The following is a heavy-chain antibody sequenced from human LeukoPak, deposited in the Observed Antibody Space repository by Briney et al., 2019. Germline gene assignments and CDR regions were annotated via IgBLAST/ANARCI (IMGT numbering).Heavy chain of an antibody. CDR1: GASSNSYY. V-gene: IGHV4-59*01. J-gene: IGHJ3*01. D-gene: IGHD3-10*02. CDR3: TQQVFGTSNSFDV. Sequence: SETLSLICNVSGASSNSYYWTWIRQSPGKGLEWIASMSYSGRTDSNPSLKSRVSMSVGPSKSQFSLRLTSVTAADTAIYYCTQQVFGTSNSFDVWGQGTFVAVSS. CDR2: MSYSGRT.